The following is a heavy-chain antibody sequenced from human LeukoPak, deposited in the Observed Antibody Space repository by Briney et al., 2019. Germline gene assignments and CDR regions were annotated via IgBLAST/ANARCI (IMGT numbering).Heavy chain of an antibody. Sequence: GASVKVSCKASGGTFSSYAIRWVRQAPGQGLEWMGGIIPIFGTANYAQKFQGRVTITTDESTSTAYMELSSLRSEDTAVYYCARVLYSSGWYFDYWGQGTLVTVSS. D-gene: IGHD6-19*01. J-gene: IGHJ4*02. CDR3: ARVLYSSGWYFDY. CDR1: GGTFSSYA. CDR2: IIPIFGTA. V-gene: IGHV1-69*05.